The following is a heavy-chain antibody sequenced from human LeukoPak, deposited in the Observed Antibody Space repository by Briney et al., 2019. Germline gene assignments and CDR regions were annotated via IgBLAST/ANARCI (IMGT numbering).Heavy chain of an antibody. J-gene: IGHJ4*02. CDR2: ISAYNGNT. CDR3: ARGHRDGATDLNPFDY. V-gene: IGHV1-18*01. CDR1: GYTFTSYG. Sequence: ASVKVSCKASGYTFTSYGISWVRQAPGQGLEWMGWISAYNGNTNYAQKLQGRVTMTTDTSTSTAYMELRSLRSDDTAVHYCARGHRDGATDLNPFDYWGQGTLVTVSS. D-gene: IGHD5-24*01.